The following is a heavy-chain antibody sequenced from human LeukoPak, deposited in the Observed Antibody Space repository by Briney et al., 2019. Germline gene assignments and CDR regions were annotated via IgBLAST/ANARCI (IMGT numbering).Heavy chain of an antibody. CDR1: GYTFTSYA. D-gene: IGHD3-3*01. Sequence: ASVKVSCKASGYTFTSYAMNWVRQASGQGLEWMGWINTNTGNPTYAQGFTGRFVFSLDTSVSTAYLQISSLKAEDTAVYYCARGYYDFWSGYGPNYYGMDVWGQGTTVTVSS. J-gene: IGHJ6*02. CDR3: ARGYYDFWSGYGPNYYGMDV. V-gene: IGHV7-4-1*02. CDR2: INTNTGNP.